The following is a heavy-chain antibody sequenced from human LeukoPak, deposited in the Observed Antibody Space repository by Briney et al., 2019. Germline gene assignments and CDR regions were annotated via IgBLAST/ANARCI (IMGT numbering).Heavy chain of an antibody. CDR2: IYYSGST. Sequence: SETLSLTCTVSGGSISSYYWSWIRQPPGKGLEWIGYIYYSGSTNYNPSLKSRVTISVDTCKNQFSLKLSSVTAADTAVYYCARLSYYDSPDDIWGQGTMVTVSS. CDR1: GGSISSYY. V-gene: IGHV4-59*01. D-gene: IGHD3-22*01. CDR3: ARLSYYDSPDDI. J-gene: IGHJ3*02.